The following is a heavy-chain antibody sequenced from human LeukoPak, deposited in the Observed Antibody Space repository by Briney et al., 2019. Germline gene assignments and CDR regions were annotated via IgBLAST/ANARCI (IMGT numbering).Heavy chain of an antibody. Sequence: SETLSLTCGVYGGSFSGYYWTWIRQPPGKGLEWIGDINHSGNTNYNPSLKSRVTISVDTSKNQFSLKLSSVTAADTAVYYCARGSPAGDINYWGQGTLVTVSS. D-gene: IGHD7-27*01. CDR3: ARGSPAGDINY. CDR1: GGSFSGYY. CDR2: INHSGNT. V-gene: IGHV4-34*01. J-gene: IGHJ4*02.